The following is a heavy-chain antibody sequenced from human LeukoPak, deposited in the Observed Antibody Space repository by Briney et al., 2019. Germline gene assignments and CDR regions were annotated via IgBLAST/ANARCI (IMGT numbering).Heavy chain of an antibody. J-gene: IGHJ6*02. V-gene: IGHV1-18*01. CDR2: ITAYNDNT. CDR1: GYTFTSYG. CDR3: ARVLGYCSSTSCAYYYGMDV. Sequence: ASVKVSCKASGYTFTSYGISWVRQAPGQGLEWMGWITAYNDNTNYAQKLQGRVTMTTDTSTSTAYMELRSLRSDDTAVYYCARVLGYCSSTSCAYYYGMDVWGQGTTVTVSS. D-gene: IGHD2-2*01.